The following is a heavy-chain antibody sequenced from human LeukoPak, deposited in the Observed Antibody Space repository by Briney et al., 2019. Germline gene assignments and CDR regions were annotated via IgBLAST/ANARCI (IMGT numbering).Heavy chain of an antibody. V-gene: IGHV4-34*01. Sequence: SETLSLTCAVYGGSFSGYYWSWLRQPPGKGLEWIGEINHSGSTNYNPSLKSRVTISVDTSKNQFSLKLSSVTAADTAVYYCASAYYGSGSYYKDYWGQGTLVTVSS. D-gene: IGHD3-10*01. CDR1: GGSFSGYY. CDR2: INHSGST. J-gene: IGHJ4*02. CDR3: ASAYYGSGSYYKDY.